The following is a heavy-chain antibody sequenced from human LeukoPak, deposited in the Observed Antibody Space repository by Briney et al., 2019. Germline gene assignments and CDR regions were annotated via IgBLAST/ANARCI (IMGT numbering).Heavy chain of an antibody. J-gene: IGHJ4*02. CDR2: ISGYSANT. CDR1: GYTFTSYG. Sequence: ASVKVSCKASGYTFTSYGITWVRQAPGQGLEWMGWISGYSANTNYAQKLQGRVTMTTDTSTSTAYMELRSLRSDDTAVYYRARDPYSSGSGLADYWGQGTLVTVSS. CDR3: ARDPYSSGSGLADY. D-gene: IGHD6-19*01. V-gene: IGHV1-18*01.